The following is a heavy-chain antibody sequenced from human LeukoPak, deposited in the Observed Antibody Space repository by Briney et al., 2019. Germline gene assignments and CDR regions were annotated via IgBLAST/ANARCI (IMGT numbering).Heavy chain of an antibody. J-gene: IGHJ3*02. V-gene: IGHV1-69*05. CDR2: IIPIFGTA. D-gene: IGHD3-3*01. CDR1: GGTFSSYA. Sequence: SVKVSCKASGGTFSSYAISWVRQAPGQGLEWMGGIIPIFGTANYAQKFQGRVTITTDESTSTAYMELSSLRSEDTAVYYCSRNRHYDFWSGRSDAFDIWGQGTMVTVSS. CDR3: SRNRHYDFWSGRSDAFDI.